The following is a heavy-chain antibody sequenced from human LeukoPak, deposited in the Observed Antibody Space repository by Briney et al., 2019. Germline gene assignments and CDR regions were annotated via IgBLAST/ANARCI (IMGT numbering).Heavy chain of an antibody. CDR2: ISRTSRHT. Sequence: GGSLRLSCAASGFTFSDSYMSWIRQAAGKGLEWISYISRTSRHTNYADSVKGRFTISRDNAKRSLYLQMNSLRAEDTAVYYCARGSARWFDPWGQGTLVTV. CDR1: GFTFSDSY. CDR3: ARGSARWFDP. J-gene: IGHJ5*02. V-gene: IGHV3-11*05.